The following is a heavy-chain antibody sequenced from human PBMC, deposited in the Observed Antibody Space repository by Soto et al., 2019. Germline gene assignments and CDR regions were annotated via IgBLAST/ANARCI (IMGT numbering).Heavy chain of an antibody. CDR2: INHSGST. D-gene: IGHD4-17*01. J-gene: IGHJ2*01. V-gene: IGHV4-34*01. Sequence: QVQLQQWGAGLLKPSETLSLTCAVYGGSFSGYYWSWIRQPPGKGLEWIGEINHSGSTNYNPSLKSRVTISVDTSTNQSSLKLSSVTAADTAVYYCARTVTTYWYFDLWGRGTLVTVSS. CDR1: GGSFSGYY. CDR3: ARTVTTYWYFDL.